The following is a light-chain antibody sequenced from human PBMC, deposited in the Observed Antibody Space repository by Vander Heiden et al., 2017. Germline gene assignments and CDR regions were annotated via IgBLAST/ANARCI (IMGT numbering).Light chain of an antibody. J-gene: IGKJ4*02. CDR1: QGINSY. Sequence: AIRMTQSPSSLSASTGDRVTITCRASQGINSYLACYQQKPGKAPKVLIYAASTLQSAVPSTFNGNRSRTDLTLAVSCRLSEDLPTSFSRLEDTSRRTFGEGTKVEIK. CDR2: AAS. V-gene: IGKV1-8*01. CDR3: RLEDTSRRT.